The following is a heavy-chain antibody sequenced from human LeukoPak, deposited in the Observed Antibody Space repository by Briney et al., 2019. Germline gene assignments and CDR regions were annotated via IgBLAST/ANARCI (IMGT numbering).Heavy chain of an antibody. D-gene: IGHD1/OR15-1a*01. Sequence: GGSLRLSCTASGLSFSGQWMNWVRHSPGQGLEWVANIKYDGSEKYYVDSVKGRFTISGEDAKNSLSLQMDSVRPEDTAVYYCAFNNNFKYWGQGTLVIVSS. J-gene: IGHJ4*02. V-gene: IGHV3-7*01. CDR1: GLSFSGQW. CDR3: AFNNNFKY. CDR2: IKYDGSEK.